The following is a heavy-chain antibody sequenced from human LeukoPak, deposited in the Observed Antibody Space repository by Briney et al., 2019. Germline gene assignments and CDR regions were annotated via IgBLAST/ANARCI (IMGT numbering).Heavy chain of an antibody. V-gene: IGHV3-23*01. CDR1: GFTFSSYS. Sequence: PGGSLRLSCAASGFTFSSYSVNWVRQAPGKGLEWVSAISGSGGSTYYADSVKGRFTISRDNSKNTLYLQMNSLRAEDTAVYYCAKDVHNPGSYYDSSGFYFDYWGQGTLVTVSS. CDR3: AKDVHNPGSYYDSSGFYFDY. D-gene: IGHD3-22*01. J-gene: IGHJ4*02. CDR2: ISGSGGST.